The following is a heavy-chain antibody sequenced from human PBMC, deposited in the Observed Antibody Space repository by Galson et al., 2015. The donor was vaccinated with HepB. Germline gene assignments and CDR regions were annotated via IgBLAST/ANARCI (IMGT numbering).Heavy chain of an antibody. D-gene: IGHD2-2*01. CDR1: GFTVSSNY. J-gene: IGHJ3*02. Sequence: SLRLSCAASGFTVSSNYMSWVRQAPGKGLEWVSVIYSGGSTYYADSVKGRFTISRDNSKNTLYLQMNSLRAEDTAVYYCARERRGGHYSSRAFDIWGQGTMVTVSS. CDR3: ARERRGGHYSSRAFDI. V-gene: IGHV3-66*01. CDR2: IYSGGST.